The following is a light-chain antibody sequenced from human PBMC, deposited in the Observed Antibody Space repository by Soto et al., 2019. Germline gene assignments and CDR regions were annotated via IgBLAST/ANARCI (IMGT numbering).Light chain of an antibody. V-gene: IGKV3-20*01. J-gene: IGKJ1*01. CDR1: QSVTDSY. CDR3: WQQANPPRT. Sequence: EIVLTQSPGTLSLSPGERASVSCRASQSVTDSYLAWYQQKPGQAPRLLIYDASSRATGIPDRFSGSGSGTAFSPTIIRREPEDDSVYYCWQQANPPRTFGQGTKVDIK. CDR2: DAS.